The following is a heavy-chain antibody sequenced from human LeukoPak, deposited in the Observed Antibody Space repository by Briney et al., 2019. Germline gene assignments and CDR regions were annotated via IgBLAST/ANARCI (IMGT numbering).Heavy chain of an antibody. J-gene: IGHJ4*02. Sequence: SETLSLTCTVSGGSINSRSYYWSWIRQPPGKGLEWIGYIYYSGSTNYKPSLKSRVTISVETSKNQFSLKLRSVTAADTAVYYCARVTGYMIEDYFDYWGQGTLVTVSS. CDR1: GGSINSRSYY. V-gene: IGHV4-61*01. CDR2: IYYSGST. CDR3: ARVTGYMIEDYFDY. D-gene: IGHD3-22*01.